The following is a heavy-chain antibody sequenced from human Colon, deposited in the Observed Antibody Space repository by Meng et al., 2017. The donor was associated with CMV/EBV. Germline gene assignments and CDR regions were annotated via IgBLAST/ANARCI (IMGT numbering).Heavy chain of an antibody. CDR3: GYSYDYPYSSMDV. V-gene: IGHV3-74*01. J-gene: IGHJ6*02. Sequence: GGSLRLSCAVSGFTFSNHWMHWVRQVPGKGPVWVSRLTTDGRSTSYADSVKGRFTISRDNGKNMLYLQMNSLRVEDTAVYYCGYSYDYPYSSMDVWGQGTTVTVSS. CDR1: GFTFSNHW. D-gene: IGHD5-18*01. CDR2: LTTDGRST.